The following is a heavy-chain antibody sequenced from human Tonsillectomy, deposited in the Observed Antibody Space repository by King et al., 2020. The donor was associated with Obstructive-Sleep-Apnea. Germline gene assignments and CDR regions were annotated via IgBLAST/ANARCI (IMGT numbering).Heavy chain of an antibody. CDR3: AKEGGGSGIYWIDS. J-gene: IGHJ4*02. CDR2: INTRGTT. D-gene: IGHD3-10*01. CDR1: GFTFSNYA. Sequence: VQLVESGGGMVQPGGSLRLSCLASGFTFSNYAISWVRQAPGKGLKWVSAINTRGTTFYAGSVRGRFTISRDNSKYTVNLQVNSLRAEDTALYYCAKEGGGSGIYWIDSWGQGTLVTVSS. V-gene: IGHV3-23*04.